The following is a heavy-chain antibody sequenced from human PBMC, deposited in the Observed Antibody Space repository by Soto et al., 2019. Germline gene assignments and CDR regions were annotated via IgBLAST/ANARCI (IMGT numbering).Heavy chain of an antibody. J-gene: IGHJ4*02. V-gene: IGHV3-48*03. CDR3: ERHTEKYRGSDLGIDY. D-gene: IGHD5-12*01. CDR1: GFTFSNYE. CDR2: ISSSGKTI. Sequence: PGGSLRLSCAASGFTFSNYEMNWVRQAPGKGLEWVSYISSSGKTIYYADSVKGRFTISRDNAKNSLYLQMNSLRTEETAVYYCERHTEKYRGSDLGIDYWGQGTLVTVSS.